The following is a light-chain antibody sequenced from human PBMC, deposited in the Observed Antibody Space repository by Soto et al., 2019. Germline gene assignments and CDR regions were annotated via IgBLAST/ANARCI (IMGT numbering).Light chain of an antibody. CDR1: SSDVGGYNY. Sequence: QSALTQPASVSGSPGQSITIYCTGTSSDVGGYNYVSWYQQHPGKAPKLLIHEVTTRPSGVSNRFSGSKSGNTASLTISGLQAEDEADHYCNSYTSTSTLVFGTGTKVTVL. CDR3: NSYTSTSTLV. J-gene: IGLJ1*01. V-gene: IGLV2-14*01. CDR2: EVT.